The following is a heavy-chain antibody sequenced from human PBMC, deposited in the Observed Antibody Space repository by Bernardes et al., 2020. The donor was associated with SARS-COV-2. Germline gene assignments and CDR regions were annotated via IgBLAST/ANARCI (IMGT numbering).Heavy chain of an antibody. CDR1: GYSFTDYS. J-gene: IGHJ4*01. CDR2: ISPYGGGT. D-gene: IGHD6-19*01. Sequence: ASVKVSCKASGYSFTDYSLHWVRQAPGQGLEWVGWISPYGGGTSYAQKFQGRVTMTRDTSISTIYMELSGLISDDTAVYYCARSQGLVKAFDYWGQGTLLTVSS. V-gene: IGHV1-2*02. CDR3: ARSQGLVKAFDY.